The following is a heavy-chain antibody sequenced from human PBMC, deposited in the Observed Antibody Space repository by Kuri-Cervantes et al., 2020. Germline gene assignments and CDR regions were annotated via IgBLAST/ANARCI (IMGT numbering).Heavy chain of an antibody. V-gene: IGHV3-23*01. Sequence: GESLKISCAVSGFTVSGDYMTWIRQAPGKGLEWVSAISGSGGSTYYADSVKGRFTISRDNSKNTLYLQMNSLRAEDTAVYYCAKPTLMEGYYYYGMDVWGQGTTVTVSS. CDR2: ISGSGGST. CDR1: GFTVSGDY. J-gene: IGHJ6*02. CDR3: AKPTLMEGYYYYGMDV. D-gene: IGHD2-8*01.